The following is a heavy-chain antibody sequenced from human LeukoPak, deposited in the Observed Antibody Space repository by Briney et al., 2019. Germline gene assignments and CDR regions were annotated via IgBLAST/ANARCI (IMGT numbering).Heavy chain of an antibody. V-gene: IGHV3-53*01. CDR3: ARETLGGAMNY. CDR1: GFTVTSNY. D-gene: IGHD2-15*01. Sequence: GGSLRLSCAASGFTVTSNYMSWVRQAPGKGLGWVSVIYSDGNTYYADSVKGRFTISRDNSKNTLYIQMNSLRAEDTAVYYCARETLGGAMNYWGQGTLVTVSS. CDR2: IYSDGNT. J-gene: IGHJ4*02.